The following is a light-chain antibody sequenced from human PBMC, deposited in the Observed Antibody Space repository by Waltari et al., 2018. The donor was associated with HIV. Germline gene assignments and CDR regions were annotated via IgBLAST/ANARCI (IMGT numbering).Light chain of an antibody. CDR2: YDS. Sequence: YVLTQPPSVSVAQGNTATITCEGDRIGTKSVHWYQQKSGQAPQLIIYYDSDRPSGIPERFSGSNSGSAATLTISRVEDGDEADYYCEVWDETRNRVVFGGGTKLFAL. CDR1: RIGTKS. J-gene: IGLJ2*01. CDR3: EVWDETRNRVV. V-gene: IGLV3-21*04.